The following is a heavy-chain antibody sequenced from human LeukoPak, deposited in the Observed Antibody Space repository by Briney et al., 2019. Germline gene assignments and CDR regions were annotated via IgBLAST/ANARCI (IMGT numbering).Heavy chain of an antibody. D-gene: IGHD6-19*01. Sequence: TSETLSLTCTVSGGSIRSSYYYWGWIRQPPGKGLEWIGSIYDSGSTYYNPSLKSRVTISVDTSKNQFSLKLSSVTATDTAVYYCARRRAGRDWFDPWGQGTLVTVSS. CDR3: ARRRAGRDWFDP. CDR1: GGSIRSSYYY. V-gene: IGHV4-39*01. CDR2: IYDSGST. J-gene: IGHJ5*02.